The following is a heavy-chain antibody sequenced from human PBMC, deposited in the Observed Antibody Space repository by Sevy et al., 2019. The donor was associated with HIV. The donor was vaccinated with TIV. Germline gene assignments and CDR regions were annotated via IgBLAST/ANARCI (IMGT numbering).Heavy chain of an antibody. Sequence: SETLSLTCTVSGGSISSYYWSWIWQPPGKGLEWIGYIYYSGSTNYNPSLKSRVTISVDTSKNQFSLKLGSVTAADTAVYYCARDKGYCSGGSCYDDNWFDPWGQGTLVTVSS. D-gene: IGHD2-15*01. CDR1: GGSISSYY. CDR2: IYYSGST. V-gene: IGHV4-59*01. CDR3: ARDKGYCSGGSCYDDNWFDP. J-gene: IGHJ5*02.